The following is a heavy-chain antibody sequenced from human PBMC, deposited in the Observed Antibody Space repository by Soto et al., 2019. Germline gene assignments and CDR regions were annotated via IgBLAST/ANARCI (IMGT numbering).Heavy chain of an antibody. V-gene: IGHV4-34*01. D-gene: IGHD3-9*01. CDR1: GGSFSGYY. CDR2: INHSGST. J-gene: IGHJ4*02. CDR3: ARLSVGDILTGYYSANFDY. Sequence: PSETLSLTCAVYGGSFSGYYWSWIRQPPGKGLEWIGEINHSGSTNYNPSLKSRVTISVDTSKNQSSLKLSSVTAADTAVYYCARLSVGDILTGYYSANFDYGGQGTLLTV.